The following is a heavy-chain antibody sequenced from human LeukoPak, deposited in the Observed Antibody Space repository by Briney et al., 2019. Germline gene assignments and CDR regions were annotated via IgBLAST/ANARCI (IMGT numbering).Heavy chain of an antibody. CDR2: ISGDGGST. CDR1: GFTFDDYA. J-gene: IGHJ3*02. CDR3: AKDIGSSWYVAFDI. D-gene: IGHD6-13*01. V-gene: IGHV3-43*02. Sequence: PGRSLRLSCAASGFTFDDYAMHWVHQAPGKGLEWVSLISGDGGSTYYADSVKGRFTISRDNSKNSLYLQMNSLRSEDTALYYCAKDIGSSWYVAFDIWGQGTMVTVSS.